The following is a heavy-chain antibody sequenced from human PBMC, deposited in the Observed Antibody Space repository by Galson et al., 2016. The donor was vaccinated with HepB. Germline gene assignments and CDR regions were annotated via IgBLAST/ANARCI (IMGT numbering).Heavy chain of an antibody. CDR2: IYSGGST. Sequence: SLRLSCAASGLTVSSNYMSWVRQAPGKGLEWVSIIYSGGSTYFADSVKGRFSISRDNSKNTLHLQMNRLRAEDTAVYYCARGKENEYFQHWGQGTLVIVSS. CDR1: GLTVSSNY. CDR3: ARGKENEYFQH. V-gene: IGHV3-66*01. J-gene: IGHJ1*01.